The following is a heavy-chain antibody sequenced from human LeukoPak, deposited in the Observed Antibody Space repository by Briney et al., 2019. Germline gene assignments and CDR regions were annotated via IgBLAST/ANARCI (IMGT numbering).Heavy chain of an antibody. Sequence: SETLSLTCTVSGGSISSGGYYWSWIRQHPGKGLEWIGYIYYSGSTDYNPSLKSRVTISVDTSKNQFSLKLRSVTAADTAVYYCARLNIIGSSPVHHFDYWGQGTLVTVSP. CDR3: ARLNIIGSSPVHHFDY. CDR2: IYYSGST. V-gene: IGHV4-31*03. J-gene: IGHJ4*02. D-gene: IGHD6-13*01. CDR1: GGSISSGGYY.